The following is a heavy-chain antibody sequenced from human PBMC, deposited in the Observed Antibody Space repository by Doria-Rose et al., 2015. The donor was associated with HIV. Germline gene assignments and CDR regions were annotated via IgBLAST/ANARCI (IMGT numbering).Heavy chain of an antibody. D-gene: IGHD5-12*01. V-gene: IGHV1-24*01. J-gene: IGHJ4*02. Sequence: QVELVESGAEVKKPGASVRVSCKVSGYTLTGLSMHWVRQAPGKGLEWLGGFHPQDGETIYTQEFQGRVTMTEDTSTDTAYLELSSLTSEDTAAYYCATGHRDGFNYGGDFWGQGTLVTVSS. CDR1: GYTLTGLS. CDR2: FHPQDGET. CDR3: ATGHRDGFNYGGDF.